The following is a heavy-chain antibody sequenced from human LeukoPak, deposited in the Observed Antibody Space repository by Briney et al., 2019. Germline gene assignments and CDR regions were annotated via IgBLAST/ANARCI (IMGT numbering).Heavy chain of an antibody. Sequence: GGSLRLSCAASGFTFSNYAMNWVRQAPGKELEWVSAISGSGGSTYYAVSVKGRFTISRDNSKNTLYLQMNSLRAEDTAVYYCAREILAPGKTHDYWGQGTLVTVSS. V-gene: IGHV3-23*01. CDR3: AREILAPGKTHDY. CDR1: GFTFSNYA. J-gene: IGHJ4*02. CDR2: ISGSGGST.